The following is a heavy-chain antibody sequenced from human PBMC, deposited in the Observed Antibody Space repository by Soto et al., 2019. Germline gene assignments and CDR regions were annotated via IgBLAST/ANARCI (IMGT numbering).Heavy chain of an antibody. CDR1: GFTFNNYA. V-gene: IGHV3-23*01. J-gene: IGHJ3*02. CDR2: ISGSGGGA. Sequence: EVQLLESGGGLVQPGGSLRLSCAASGFTFNNYALSWVRQAPGKGLEWVSGISGSGGGAYNADRVKGRFTISRDNSKNTLYLQMNSLRAEDTAVYYCAQSRGSGTYYNPFDAFDIWGQGTKVTVSS. CDR3: AQSRGSGTYYNPFDAFDI. D-gene: IGHD3-10*01.